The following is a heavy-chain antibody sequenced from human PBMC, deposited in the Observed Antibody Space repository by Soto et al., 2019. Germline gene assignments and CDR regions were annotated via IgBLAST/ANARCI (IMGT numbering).Heavy chain of an antibody. CDR1: GYTFTTYG. Sequence: GASVKVSCKASGYTFTTYGIRWVRQAPGKGLEWMGWITPYNGNTKYAQKVQGRVTMMTDTSTSTAYMELRNLRSDDTAVYYCARDRHYGSGGANWFDPWGQGTLVTVSS. D-gene: IGHD3-10*01. CDR2: ITPYNGNT. CDR3: ARDRHYGSGGANWFDP. V-gene: IGHV1-18*01. J-gene: IGHJ5*02.